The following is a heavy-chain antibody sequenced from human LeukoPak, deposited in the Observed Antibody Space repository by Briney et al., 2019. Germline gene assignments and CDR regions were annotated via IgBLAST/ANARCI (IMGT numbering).Heavy chain of an antibody. CDR1: GGTFSSYT. D-gene: IGHD2-8*01. CDR3: ARDVWESTYYYYYGMDV. Sequence: SVKVSCKASGGTFSSYTISWVRQAPGQGLEWMGRIIPILGIANYAQKFQGRVTITADKSTSTAYMELSSLRSEDTAVYYCARDVWESTYYYYYGMDVWGQRTTVTVSS. V-gene: IGHV1-69*04. CDR2: IIPILGIA. J-gene: IGHJ6*02.